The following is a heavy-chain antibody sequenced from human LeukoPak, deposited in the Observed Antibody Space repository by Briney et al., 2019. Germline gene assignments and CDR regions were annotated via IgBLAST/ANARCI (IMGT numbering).Heavy chain of an antibody. CDR3: ARGNSYGRTYYFDY. Sequence: SENLSLTCTVSGGSISSYYWSWIRQPPGKGLEWIGYIYYSGSTNYNPSPKSRVTISVDTSKNQFSLKLSSVTAADTAVYYCARGNSYGRTYYFDYWGQGTLVTVSS. V-gene: IGHV4-59*01. J-gene: IGHJ4*02. CDR1: GGSISSYY. D-gene: IGHD5-18*01. CDR2: IYYSGST.